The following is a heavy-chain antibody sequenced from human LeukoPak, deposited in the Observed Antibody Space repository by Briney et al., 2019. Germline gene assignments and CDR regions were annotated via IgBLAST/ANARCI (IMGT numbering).Heavy chain of an antibody. J-gene: IGHJ4*02. CDR2: ISAYNGNT. CDR3: ARVVSSGYFDY. V-gene: IGHV1-18*01. D-gene: IGHD3-22*01. Sequence: GASVTVSCKASGYTFTSYGISWVRQAPGQGLEWMGWISAYNGNTNYAQKLQGRVTMTTDTSTSTAYMEPRSLRSDDTAVYYCARVVSSGYFDYWGQGTLVTVSS. CDR1: GYTFTSYG.